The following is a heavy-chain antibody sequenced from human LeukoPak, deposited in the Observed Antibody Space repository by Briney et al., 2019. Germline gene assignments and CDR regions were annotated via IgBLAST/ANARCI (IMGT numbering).Heavy chain of an antibody. CDR3: ARGGYSYYGSGTYYGFDY. CDR1: GFTVSNNY. V-gene: IGHV3-66*01. D-gene: IGHD3-10*01. J-gene: IGHJ4*02. CDR2: IYSGGST. Sequence: PGGSLRLSCAASGFTVSNNYMSWVRQAPGKGLECVSVIYSGGSTYYSDSVKGRFTISRDNSRNTLYLQINRLRADDTAVYYCARGGYSYYGSGTYYGFDYWGQGTLVTVSS.